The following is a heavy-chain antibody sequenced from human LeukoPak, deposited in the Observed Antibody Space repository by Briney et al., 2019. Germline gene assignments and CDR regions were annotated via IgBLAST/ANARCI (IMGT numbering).Heavy chain of an antibody. V-gene: IGHV3-23*01. CDR1: GFTFSSYG. D-gene: IGHD3-10*01. CDR2: ISGSGGYT. CDR3: AKRYYYGSGTFAPDAFDI. Sequence: PGGSLRLSCAASGFTFSSYGMSWVRQAPGKGLEWVSAISGSGGYTYFADSVKGRFTISRDNSKDTLCLQMNSLRAEDTAVYYCAKRYYYGSGTFAPDAFDIWGQGTMVTVSS. J-gene: IGHJ3*02.